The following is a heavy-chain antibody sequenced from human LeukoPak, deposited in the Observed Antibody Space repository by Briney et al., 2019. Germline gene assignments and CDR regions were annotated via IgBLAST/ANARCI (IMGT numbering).Heavy chain of an antibody. CDR1: GGSISSSNW. V-gene: IGHV4-4*02. Sequence: SETLSLTRAVSGGSISSSNWWSWVRQPPGKGLEWIGEIYHSGSTNYNPSLKSRVTISVDKSKNQFSLKLSSVTAADTAVYYCARRRIAVAGPYYFDYWGQGTLVTVSS. CDR3: ARRRIAVAGPYYFDY. J-gene: IGHJ4*02. D-gene: IGHD6-19*01. CDR2: IYHSGST.